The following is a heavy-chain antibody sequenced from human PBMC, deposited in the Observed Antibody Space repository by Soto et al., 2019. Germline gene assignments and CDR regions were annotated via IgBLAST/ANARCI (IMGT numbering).Heavy chain of an antibody. Sequence: SETLSLTCTLSGDSITRTTYFWAWIRQPPGKGLEWIGSIYYSGRTYFNPSLTSRVTISVDTSKNQFSLKLSSVTAADTAVYYCARWVYGDYVNWFDPWGQGTLVTVSS. CDR2: IYYSGRT. D-gene: IGHD4-17*01. CDR1: GDSITRTTYF. V-gene: IGHV4-39*07. J-gene: IGHJ5*02. CDR3: ARWVYGDYVNWFDP.